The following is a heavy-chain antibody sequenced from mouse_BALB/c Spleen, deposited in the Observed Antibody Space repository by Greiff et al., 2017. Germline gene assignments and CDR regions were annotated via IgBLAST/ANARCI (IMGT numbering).Heavy chain of an antibody. D-gene: IGHD1-2*01. J-gene: IGHJ4*01. CDR2: IDPANGNT. V-gene: IGHV14-3*02. CDR1: GFNIKDTY. CDR3: ARLLRLRGAMDY. Sequence: EVQLQQSGAELVKPGASVKLSCTASGFNIKDTYMHWVKQRPEQGLEWIGRIDPANGNTKYDPKFQGKATITADTSSNTAYLQLSSLTSEDTAVYYCARLLRLRGAMDYWGQGTSVTVSS.